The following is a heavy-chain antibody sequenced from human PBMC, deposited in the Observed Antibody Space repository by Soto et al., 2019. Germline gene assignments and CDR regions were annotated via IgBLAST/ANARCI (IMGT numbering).Heavy chain of an antibody. CDR3: GRISGSCHMGWFDP. V-gene: IGHV3-33*01. CDR2: IWYDGSYK. D-gene: IGHD2-21*01. Sequence: QVQLVESGGGLVQAGGSLRLSCAASGFTFSTYGMVWVRQAPGKGLEWVAIIWYDGSYKYHADSMKGRFSISRDNSKNTVFLQMSSLRVEDTAVYYCGRISGSCHMGWFDPWGQGTLVTVSS. CDR1: GFTFSTYG. J-gene: IGHJ5*02.